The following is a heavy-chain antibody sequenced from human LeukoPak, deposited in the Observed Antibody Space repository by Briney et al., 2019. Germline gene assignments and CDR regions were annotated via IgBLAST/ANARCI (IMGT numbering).Heavy chain of an antibody. CDR2: ISVDGSAT. CDR1: GFTFTNYA. J-gene: IGHJ6*04. V-gene: IGHV3-30*04. Sequence: PGRSLRLSCAASGFTFTNYAMNWIRQSPVKGLQWLAAISVDGSATNYADSVKGRFTISRDNAKNSLYLQMNSLRAEDTAVYYCAELGITMIGGVWGKGTTVTISS. CDR3: AELGITMIGGV. D-gene: IGHD3-10*02.